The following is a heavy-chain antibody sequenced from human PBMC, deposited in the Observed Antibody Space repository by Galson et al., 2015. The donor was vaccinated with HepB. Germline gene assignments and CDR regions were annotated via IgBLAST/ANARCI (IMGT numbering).Heavy chain of an antibody. D-gene: IGHD5-24*01. J-gene: IGHJ4*02. CDR2: TYYRSKWYN. Sequence: LGRTYYRSKWYNDYAVSVKSRITIKPDTSKNQFSLQLKSVTPEDTAVYYCARDRDATMATWDYWGQGAPVTVSS. V-gene: IGHV6-1*01. CDR3: ARDRDATMATWDY.